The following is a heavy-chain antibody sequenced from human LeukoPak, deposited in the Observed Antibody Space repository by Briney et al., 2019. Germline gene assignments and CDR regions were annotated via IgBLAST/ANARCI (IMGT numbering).Heavy chain of an antibody. CDR3: ARDLAWGAFDY. J-gene: IGHJ4*02. D-gene: IGHD7-27*01. V-gene: IGHV3-23*01. Sequence: GGSLRLSCVASGFTFSNYGMNWVRLAPGKGLEWVSGVSPPGGGTYYADSVKGRFTISRDDSRNTLSLQMNSLRVEDTAVYYCARDLAWGAFDYWGQGILVAVSS. CDR1: GFTFSNYG. CDR2: VSPPGGGT.